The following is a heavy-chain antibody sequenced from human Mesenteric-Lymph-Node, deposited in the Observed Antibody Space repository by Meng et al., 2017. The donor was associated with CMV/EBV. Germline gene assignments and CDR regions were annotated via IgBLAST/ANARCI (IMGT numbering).Heavy chain of an antibody. Sequence: QLRLQQWCHSLLTPSETLSLTCAVYGGSFSGYTWSWIRQPPGRGLEWIGEINHSGSTNYNPSLKSRVTISVDTSKNQFSLKLSSVTAADTAVYYCARHQRWLKSEGGFNYWGQGTLVTVSS. CDR2: INHSGST. V-gene: IGHV4-34*01. CDR3: ARHQRWLKSEGGFNY. J-gene: IGHJ4*02. D-gene: IGHD4-23*01. CDR1: GGSFSGYT.